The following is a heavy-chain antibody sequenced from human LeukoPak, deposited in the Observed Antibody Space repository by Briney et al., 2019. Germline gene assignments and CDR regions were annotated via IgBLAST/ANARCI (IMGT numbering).Heavy chain of an antibody. CDR3: ARAPVSYCSASSCLNWFDP. Sequence: GGSLRLSCAASGFTFSDHYMIWVRQAPGKGLEWVSHISNSGNTIYYADSVKGRFTISRDNPKNSMYLQMNSLRAEDTGVYYCARAPVSYCSASSCLNWFDPWGQGTLVTVSS. J-gene: IGHJ5*02. D-gene: IGHD2-15*01. V-gene: IGHV3-11*04. CDR2: ISNSGNTI. CDR1: GFTFSDHY.